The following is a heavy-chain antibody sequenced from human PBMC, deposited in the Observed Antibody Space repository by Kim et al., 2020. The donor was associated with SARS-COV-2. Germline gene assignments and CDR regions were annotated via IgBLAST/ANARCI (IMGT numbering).Heavy chain of an antibody. Sequence: ADSVRGRFTISRGNAKNSLYLQRNSLRAEDTALYHCASFYGGYVNYGMDVWGQGTTVTVSS. J-gene: IGHJ6*02. CDR3: ASFYGGYVNYGMDV. V-gene: IGHV3-20*01. D-gene: IGHD4-17*01.